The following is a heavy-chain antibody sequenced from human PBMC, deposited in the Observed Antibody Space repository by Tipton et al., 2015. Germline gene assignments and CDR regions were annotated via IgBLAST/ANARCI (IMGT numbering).Heavy chain of an antibody. CDR1: DGSISSYY. CDR3: ARSDVERITVFVFEI. V-gene: IGHV4-59*01. Sequence: TLSLTCTVSDGSISSYYWSWIRQPPGKGLEWIGYIYYSGSTNYNPSLKSRVTISVDTSNKQISLNLNSVTAADTAVYYCARSDVERITVFVFEIWGPGTMVTVSS. CDR2: IYYSGST. D-gene: IGHD3-10*01. J-gene: IGHJ3*02.